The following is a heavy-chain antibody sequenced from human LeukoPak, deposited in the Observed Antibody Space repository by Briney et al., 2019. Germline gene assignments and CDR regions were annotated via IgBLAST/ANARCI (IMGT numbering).Heavy chain of an antibody. J-gene: IGHJ4*02. CDR3: AKDMATISAAFDY. CDR1: GGSISSSSYY. Sequence: SETLSLTCTVSGGSISSSSYYWGWIRQPPGKGLEWIGSIYYSGSTYYNPSLKSRVTISVDTSKNQFSLKLSSVTAADTAVYYCAKDMATISAAFDYWGQGTLVTVSS. D-gene: IGHD5-24*01. CDR2: IYYSGST. V-gene: IGHV4-39*02.